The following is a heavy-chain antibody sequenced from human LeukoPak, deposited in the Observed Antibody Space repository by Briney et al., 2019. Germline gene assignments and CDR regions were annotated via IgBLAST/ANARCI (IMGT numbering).Heavy chain of an antibody. D-gene: IGHD4-17*01. V-gene: IGHV4-59*12. J-gene: IGHJ4*02. CDR1: GGSISSYY. CDR2: IYYSGST. CDR3: ARLSTVTTSFDY. Sequence: SETLSLTCTVSGGSISSYYWSWIRQPPGKGLEWIGYIYYSGSTNYNPSLKSRVTISVDTSKNQLSLKLSSVTAAHTAVYYCARLSTVTTSFDYWGQGTLVTVSS.